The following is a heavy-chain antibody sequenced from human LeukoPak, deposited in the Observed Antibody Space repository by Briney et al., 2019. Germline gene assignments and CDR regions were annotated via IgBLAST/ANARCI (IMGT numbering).Heavy chain of an antibody. CDR3: ARGFDP. Sequence: SETLSLTCTGSGGSITRGNYYWSWIRQPAGKGLEGIGRIYASGNTNYNPSLKSRVTISVATSKNQFSLRLSSVTAADTAVYYYARGFDPWGQGTLVTVSS. V-gene: IGHV4-61*02. CDR1: GGSITRGNYY. CDR2: IYASGNT. J-gene: IGHJ5*02.